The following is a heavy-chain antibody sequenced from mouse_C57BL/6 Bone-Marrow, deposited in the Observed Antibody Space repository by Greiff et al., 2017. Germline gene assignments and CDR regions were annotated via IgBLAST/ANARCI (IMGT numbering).Heavy chain of an antibody. V-gene: IGHV1-64*01. CDR3: ARRYYGKSAMDY. CDR1: GYTFTSYW. Sequence: VQLHQPGAELVKPGASVKLSCKASGYTFTSYWMHWVKQRPGPGLEWIGMIHPNSGSTNYNEKFKSKATLTVDKSSSTAYMQLSSLTSEDSAVXYCARRYYGKSAMDYWGQGTSVTVSA. J-gene: IGHJ4*01. CDR2: IHPNSGST. D-gene: IGHD2-1*01.